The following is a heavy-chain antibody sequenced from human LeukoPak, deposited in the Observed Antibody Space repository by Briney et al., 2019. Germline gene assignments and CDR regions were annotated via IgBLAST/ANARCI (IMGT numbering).Heavy chain of an antibody. CDR2: IYTSGST. V-gene: IGHV4-61*02. D-gene: IGHD2-2*01. CDR3: ARGVLLVPAAARNWFDP. Sequence: PSETLSLTCTVSGGSISSGSYSWSWIRQPAGKGLEWIGRIYTSGSTKYNPSLNSRVTISLDTSKNQFSLKLSSVTAADTAVYYCARGVLLVPAAARNWFDPWGQGTRVTVSS. J-gene: IGHJ5*02. CDR1: GGSISSGSYS.